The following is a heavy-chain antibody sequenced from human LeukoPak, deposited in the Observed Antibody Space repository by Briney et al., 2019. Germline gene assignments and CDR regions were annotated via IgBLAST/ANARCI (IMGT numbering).Heavy chain of an antibody. J-gene: IGHJ4*02. V-gene: IGHV4-34*01. Sequence: SETLSLTCAVYGGSFSGYYWSWIRQPPGKGLEWIGEINHSGSTNYNPSLKSRVTISVDTSKNQSSLKLSSVTAADTALYYCARLDSSVYDLFDYWGQGTLVTVST. CDR1: GGSFSGYY. D-gene: IGHD6-19*01. CDR2: INHSGST. CDR3: ARLDSSVYDLFDY.